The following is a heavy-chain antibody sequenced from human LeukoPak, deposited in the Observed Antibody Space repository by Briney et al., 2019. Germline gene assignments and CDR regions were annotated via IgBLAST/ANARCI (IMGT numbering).Heavy chain of an antibody. CDR2: IIPSGGST. V-gene: IGHV3-23*01. CDR1: GFTFSSYA. CDR3: AKGRPYDYVWGTYRTGFDY. Sequence: GECLRLSCAASGFTFSSYAMSWVRQAPGERLEWVSAIIPSGGSTYYADSVKGRFTISRDNSKNTLYLQMNSLRAEDTAVYYCAKGRPYDYVWGTYRTGFDYWGQGTLVTVSS. D-gene: IGHD3-16*02. J-gene: IGHJ4*02.